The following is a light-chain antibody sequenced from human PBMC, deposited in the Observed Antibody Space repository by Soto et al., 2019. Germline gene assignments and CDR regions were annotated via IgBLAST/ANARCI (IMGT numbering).Light chain of an antibody. CDR3: QQRDNWPPLS. V-gene: IGKV3-11*01. J-gene: IGKJ4*01. CDR2: DAS. Sequence: EFELTQSPATLALSPGDRASLYCRASQSVGSYLAWYQQKPGQAPRLLIYDASNRATGIPARFSGSGSETDFTLTIRSLEPEDFAVYYCQQRDNWPPLSLGGGTKVDIK. CDR1: QSVGSY.